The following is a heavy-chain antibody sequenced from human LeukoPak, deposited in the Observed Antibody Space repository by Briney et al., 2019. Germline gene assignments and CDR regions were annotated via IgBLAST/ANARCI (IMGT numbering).Heavy chain of an antibody. Sequence: GGSLRLSCAASGFTFSRHWMHWVRQAPGKGLVWISRIDSDASDTNYADFVKGRFTISRDNAKNTVYLQINSLRDEDTAVYYCARICSSTDCLIPDWGQGTLVTVSS. CDR2: IDSDASDT. CDR3: ARICSSTDCLIPD. V-gene: IGHV3-74*01. D-gene: IGHD2-2*01. J-gene: IGHJ4*02. CDR1: GFTFSRHW.